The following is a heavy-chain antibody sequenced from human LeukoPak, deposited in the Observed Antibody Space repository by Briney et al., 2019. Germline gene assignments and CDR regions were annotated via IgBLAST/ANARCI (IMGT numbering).Heavy chain of an antibody. V-gene: IGHV3-9*03. CDR1: GFTFDDYA. Sequence: SGGSLRLSCAASGFTFDDYAMHWVRQAPGKGLEWVSGISWNSGSIGYADSAKGRFTISRDNAKNSLYLQMNSLRAEDMALYYCAKDKGRYYYYYMDVWGKGTTVTVSS. CDR3: AKDKGRYYYYYMDV. J-gene: IGHJ6*03. CDR2: ISWNSGSI.